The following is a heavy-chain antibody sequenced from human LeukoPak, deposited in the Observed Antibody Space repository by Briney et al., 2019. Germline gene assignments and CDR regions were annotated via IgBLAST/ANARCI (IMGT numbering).Heavy chain of an antibody. Sequence: ASVKVSCKASGYTFTSYGISWVRQAPGQGLEWMGWISAYNGNTNYAQKLQGRVTMTTDTSTSTAYMELRSLRSDDTAVYYCARVSHDILTGPTEYNWFDPWGQGTLVTVSS. D-gene: IGHD3-9*01. J-gene: IGHJ5*02. CDR3: ARVSHDILTGPTEYNWFDP. V-gene: IGHV1-18*01. CDR1: GYTFTSYG. CDR2: ISAYNGNT.